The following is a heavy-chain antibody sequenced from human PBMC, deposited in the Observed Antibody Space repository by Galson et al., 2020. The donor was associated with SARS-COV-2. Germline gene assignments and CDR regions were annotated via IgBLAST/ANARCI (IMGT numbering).Heavy chain of an antibody. J-gene: IGHJ6*02. CDR2: ISYDGSNK. CDR3: ARDDHYYDILTVYYIRQPYYYYYGMDV. D-gene: IGHD3-9*01. CDR1: GFTFSSYA. V-gene: IGHV3-30*04. Sequence: GGSLRLSCAASGFTFSSYAMHWVRQAPGKGLEWVAVISYDGSNKYYADSVKGRFTISRDNSKNTLYLQMNSLRAEDTAVYYCARDDHYYDILTVYYIRQPYYYYYGMDVWGQGTTVTVSS.